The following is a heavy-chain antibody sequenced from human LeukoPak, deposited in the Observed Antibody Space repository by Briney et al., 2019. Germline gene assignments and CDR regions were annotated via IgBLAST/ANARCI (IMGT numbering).Heavy chain of an antibody. V-gene: IGHV3-48*04. D-gene: IGHD4-11*01. CDR1: GFTFSSYS. CDR2: ISSSSSTI. Sequence: GGSLRLSCAASGFTFSSYSMNWVRQAPGEGLEWVSYISSSSSTIYYADSVKGRFTISRDDAKNSLYLQMNSLRAEDTAVYYCARDTDYLYAFDIWGQGTMVTVSS. J-gene: IGHJ3*02. CDR3: ARDTDYLYAFDI.